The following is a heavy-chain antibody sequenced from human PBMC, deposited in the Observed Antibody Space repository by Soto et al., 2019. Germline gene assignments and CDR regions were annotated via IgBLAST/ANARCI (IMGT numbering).Heavy chain of an antibody. V-gene: IGHV5-51*01. CDR3: ARVRRTMMFGELGY. J-gene: IGHJ4*02. D-gene: IGHD3-10*02. CDR2: IYPGDSDT. CDR1: GYSFTSYW. Sequence: GESLKISCQVSGYSFTSYWIGWLRQMPGKVLEWMGIIYPGDSDTRYSPSFQGQVTISADKSISTAYLRWSSLKASDTAMYYCARVRRTMMFGELGYWGQGTLCTVSS.